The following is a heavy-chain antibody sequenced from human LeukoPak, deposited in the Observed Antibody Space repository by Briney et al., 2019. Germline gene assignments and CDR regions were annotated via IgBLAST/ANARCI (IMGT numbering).Heavy chain of an antibody. Sequence: SETLSLTCSVSGDSISNFYWNWIRQPPGKRLEWIGNIHYSGNSNYNPSLQSRVTISIDTSRKQLFLKLTSVTAADTAVYYCALAPNSNWFDFWGQGTLATVSS. CDR1: GDSISNFY. CDR2: IHYSGNS. J-gene: IGHJ5*01. V-gene: IGHV4-59*08. CDR3: ALAPNSNWFDF. D-gene: IGHD2-8*01.